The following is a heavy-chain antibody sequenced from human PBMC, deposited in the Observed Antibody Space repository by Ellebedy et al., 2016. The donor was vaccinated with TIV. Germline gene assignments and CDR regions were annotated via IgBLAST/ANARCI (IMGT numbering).Heavy chain of an antibody. CDR2: IYYSGST. D-gene: IGHD3-22*01. J-gene: IGHJ4*02. Sequence: MPSETLSLTCTVSGGSISSGDYYWSWIRQHPGKGLEWIGYIYYSGSTYYNPSLKSRVAISVDTSKNQFSLRLSSVTAADTAVYYCARTFYYESSGYQLFDDWGQGTLVTVSS. CDR3: ARTFYYESSGYQLFDD. CDR1: GGSISSGDYY. V-gene: IGHV4-31*03.